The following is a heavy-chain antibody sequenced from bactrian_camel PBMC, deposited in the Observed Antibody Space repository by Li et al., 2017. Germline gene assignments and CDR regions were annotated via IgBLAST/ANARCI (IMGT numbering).Heavy chain of an antibody. V-gene: IGHV3S31*01. Sequence: VQLVESGGGLVQPGGPLRLSYAAPGFTFSSYTLSWIRQAPGKGLEWVSSINSGGSTYYADSVKGRFTISQDSTKTMLYLQMNSLKPEDTAMYHCAADSDDCSGGSGDWYWGPGTQVTVS. J-gene: IGHJ4*01. D-gene: IGHD2*01. CDR3: AADSDDCSGGSGDWY. CDR1: GFTFSSYT. CDR2: INSGGST.